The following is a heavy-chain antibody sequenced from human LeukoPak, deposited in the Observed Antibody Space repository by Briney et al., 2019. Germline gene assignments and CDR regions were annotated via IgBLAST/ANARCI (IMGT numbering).Heavy chain of an antibody. Sequence: SVKVSCKASGYTFTGYYMHWVRQAPGQGLEWMGWINPNSGGTNYAQKFQGRVTMTRDTSISTAYMELSRLRSDDTAVYYCARDRDYYDSRPLDYWGQGTLVTVSS. CDR1: GYTFTGYY. V-gene: IGHV1-2*02. D-gene: IGHD3-22*01. CDR2: INPNSGGT. CDR3: ARDRDYYDSRPLDY. J-gene: IGHJ4*02.